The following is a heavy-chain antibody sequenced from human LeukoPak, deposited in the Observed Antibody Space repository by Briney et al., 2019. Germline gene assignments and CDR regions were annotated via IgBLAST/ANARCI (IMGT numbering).Heavy chain of an antibody. J-gene: IGHJ4*02. D-gene: IGHD2-21*02. CDR2: IKNDGTTI. CDR1: GFTLRSYV. CDR3: ARYAVVTAGDY. V-gene: IGHV3-74*01. Sequence: GGSLRLSCVASGFTLRSYVMNWVRQAPGKGLVWVSRIKNDGTTINYADSVEGRFTISRDNAKNTLYLQMNSLRAEDTAVYFCARYAVVTAGDYWGQGTPVTVSS.